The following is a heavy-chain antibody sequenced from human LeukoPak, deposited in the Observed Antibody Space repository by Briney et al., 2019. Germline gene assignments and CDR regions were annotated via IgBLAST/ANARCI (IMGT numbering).Heavy chain of an antibody. CDR2: MWSDGSKT. V-gene: IGHV3-33*01. D-gene: IGHD4/OR15-4a*01. Sequence: GGSLILSCTASGFTLSYYGMHWVRQAPGKGLELVALMWSDGSKTSYADSVKGRFTISRDISRNTLYLQMNSLRAEDTALYYCARDASASAFYWYFDLWGRGTLVTVSS. CDR1: GFTLSYYG. CDR3: ARDASASAFYWYFDL. J-gene: IGHJ2*01.